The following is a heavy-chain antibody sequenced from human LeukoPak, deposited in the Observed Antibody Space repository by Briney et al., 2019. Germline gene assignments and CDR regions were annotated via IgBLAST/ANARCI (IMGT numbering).Heavy chain of an antibody. CDR3: AKYAPPTTVVTRFFDY. Sequence: GGSLRLSCAASGFTFSSYAMSWVRQAPGKGLEWVSVIGYSGGDIQYADSVKGRFTISRDNSKNTLYLQMNSLRVEDTAVYYCAKYAPPTTVVTRFFDYWGQGTLVTVSS. V-gene: IGHV3-23*01. D-gene: IGHD4-23*01. CDR2: IGYSGGDI. CDR1: GFTFSSYA. J-gene: IGHJ4*02.